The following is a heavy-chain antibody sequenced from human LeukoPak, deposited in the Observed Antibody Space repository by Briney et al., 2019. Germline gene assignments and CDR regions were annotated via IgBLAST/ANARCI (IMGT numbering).Heavy chain of an antibody. Sequence: PSETLSLTCTVSGGSISSYYWGWIRQPPGKGLEWIGYIYTSGSTNYNPSLKSRVTISVDTSKNQFSLKLSSVTAADTAVYYCASQLEGYFQHWGQGTLVTVSS. V-gene: IGHV4-4*09. CDR3: ASQLEGYFQH. CDR2: IYTSGST. J-gene: IGHJ1*01. CDR1: GGSISSYY. D-gene: IGHD1-1*01.